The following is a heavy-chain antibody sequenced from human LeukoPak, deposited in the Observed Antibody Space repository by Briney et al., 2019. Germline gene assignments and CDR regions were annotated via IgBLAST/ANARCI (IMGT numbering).Heavy chain of an antibody. V-gene: IGHV1-8*01. CDR2: MNPNSGNT. D-gene: IGHD6-19*01. J-gene: IGHJ5*02. CDR1: GYTFTTYD. Sequence: ASVKVSCKASGYTFTTYDINWVREATGQGLEWMGWMNPNSGNTGYTQKFRGRVTMTRNTSISTAYMELSSLRSEDTAVYYCARGRGSGHKENWFDPWGQGTLVTVSS. CDR3: ARGRGSGHKENWFDP.